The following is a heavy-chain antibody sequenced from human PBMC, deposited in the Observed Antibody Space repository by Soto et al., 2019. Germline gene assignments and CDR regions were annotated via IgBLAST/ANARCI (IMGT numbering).Heavy chain of an antibody. V-gene: IGHV5-51*01. CDR1: GYSFTSYW. CDR3: ARRLTERYCSGGSCYSPLYYYYGMNV. Sequence: PGESLKISCKGPGYSFTSYWIGWVRQMPGKGLEWMGIIYPGDSDTRYSPSFQGQVTISADKSISTAYLQWSSLKASDTAMYYCARRLTERYCSGGSCYSPLYYYYGMNVWGQGTTVTVSS. J-gene: IGHJ6*02. CDR2: IYPGDSDT. D-gene: IGHD2-15*01.